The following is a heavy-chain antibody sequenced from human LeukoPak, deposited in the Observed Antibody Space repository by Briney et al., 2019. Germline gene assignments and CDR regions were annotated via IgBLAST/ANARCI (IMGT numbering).Heavy chain of an antibody. CDR1: GGSISSGDYY. D-gene: IGHD3-9*01. Sequence: SETLSLTCTVSGGSISSGDYYWSWIRQPPGKGLEWIGYIYYSGSTNYNPSLKSRVTISVDTSKNQFSLKLSSVTAADTAVYYCARAMTGLRYSDVAFDIWGQGTMVTVSS. CDR2: IYYSGST. CDR3: ARAMTGLRYSDVAFDI. V-gene: IGHV4-61*08. J-gene: IGHJ3*02.